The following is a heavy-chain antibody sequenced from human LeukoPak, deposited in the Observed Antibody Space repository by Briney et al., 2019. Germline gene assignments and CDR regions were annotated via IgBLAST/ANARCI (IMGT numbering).Heavy chain of an antibody. D-gene: IGHD2-15*01. Sequence: ASVKVSCKVSGYTLTELSMHWVRQAPGKGLEWMGGFDPEDGETIYAQKFQGRVTMTEDTSTDTAHMELSSLRSEDTAVYYCATVYCSGGSCYSAYFDYWGQGTLVTVSS. CDR3: ATVYCSGGSCYSAYFDY. CDR1: GYTLTELS. J-gene: IGHJ4*02. CDR2: FDPEDGET. V-gene: IGHV1-24*01.